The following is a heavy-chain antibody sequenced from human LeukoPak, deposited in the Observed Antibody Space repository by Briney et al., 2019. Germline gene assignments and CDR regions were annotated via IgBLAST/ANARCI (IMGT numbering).Heavy chain of an antibody. CDR2: IYHSGST. CDR1: GYSISSGYY. J-gene: IGHJ5*02. Sequence: SETLSLTCTVSGYSISSGYYWGWIRQPPGKGLEWIGSIYHSGSTYYNPSLKSRVTISVDTSKNHFSLKLSSVTAADTAVYYCARDRGDSSSSVWFDPWGQGTLVTVSS. D-gene: IGHD6-6*01. V-gene: IGHV4-38-2*02. CDR3: ARDRGDSSSSVWFDP.